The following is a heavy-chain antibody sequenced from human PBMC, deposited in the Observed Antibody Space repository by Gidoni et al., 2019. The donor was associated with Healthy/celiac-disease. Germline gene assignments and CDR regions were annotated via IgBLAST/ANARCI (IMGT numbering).Heavy chain of an antibody. CDR2: IYHSGIT. Sequence: QLQMQESGSGLVKPSQTLCLTGAVSGGSIRSGGYSWSWIRQPPGKGLEWIGYIYHSGITYYNPSLKSRFTISVDRSKNQFSLKLSSVTAADTAVYYCARAGERGPSPWFDPWGQGTLVTVSS. D-gene: IGHD1-1*01. J-gene: IGHJ5*02. V-gene: IGHV4-30-2*01. CDR3: ARAGERGPSPWFDP. CDR1: GGSIRSGGYS.